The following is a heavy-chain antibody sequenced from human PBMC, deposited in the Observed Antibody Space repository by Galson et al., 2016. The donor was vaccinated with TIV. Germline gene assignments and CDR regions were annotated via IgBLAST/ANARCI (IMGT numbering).Heavy chain of an antibody. D-gene: IGHD2/OR15-2a*01. CDR3: ATVAWFPGLSLDN. V-gene: IGHV1-24*01. CDR2: FDPEVSKT. Sequence: QSGAEVKKPGESLKISCKVSGNSLTELVLHWVRQAPGKGLEWMGGFDPEVSKTVYAQRFQGRVTVTADTYRDTAYMELGSLRIEDTAVYYCATVAWFPGLSLDNWGQGTLVTVSS. J-gene: IGHJ4*02. CDR1: GNSLTELV.